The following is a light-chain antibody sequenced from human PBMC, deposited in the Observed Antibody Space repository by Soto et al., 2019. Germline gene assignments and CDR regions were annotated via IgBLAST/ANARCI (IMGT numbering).Light chain of an antibody. J-gene: IGKJ2*01. CDR2: GAS. V-gene: IGKV3-15*01. Sequence: EIVMTQSPATLSVSPGERATLSCRASQSVSSNLAWYLQKPGQSPRLLIYGASTRATGIPARFSGSGSGTEFTLTISSLQSEDFAVYYCQQSNNWPYTFGQGTKVDIK. CDR1: QSVSSN. CDR3: QQSNNWPYT.